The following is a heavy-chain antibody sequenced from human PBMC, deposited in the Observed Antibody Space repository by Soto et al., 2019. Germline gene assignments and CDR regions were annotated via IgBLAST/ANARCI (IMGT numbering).Heavy chain of an antibody. Sequence: QVQLVQSGAEVKKPGSSVKVSCKASGGTFSSYTISWVRQAPGQGLEWMGRIIPILGIANYAQKFQGRVTITADKXTXXAYMELSSLRTEDTAVYYCARPYYGGNSYYYGMDVWGQGTTVTVSS. V-gene: IGHV1-69*02. CDR3: ARPYYGGNSYYYGMDV. J-gene: IGHJ6*02. D-gene: IGHD4-17*01. CDR1: GGTFSSYT. CDR2: IIPILGIA.